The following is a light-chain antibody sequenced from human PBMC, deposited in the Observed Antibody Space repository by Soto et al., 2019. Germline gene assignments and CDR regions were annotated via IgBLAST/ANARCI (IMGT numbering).Light chain of an antibody. CDR1: RSVTTNY. Sequence: EIVLTQSPGTLSLSPGDRATLSCRASRSVTTNYLAWYQRKPGQAPRLLIYGASNRATDIPARFSGGGSGTDFTLTITRLEPEDFAVYYCQQYDSSPPTFGQGTKVEI. V-gene: IGKV3-20*01. CDR2: GAS. CDR3: QQYDSSPPT. J-gene: IGKJ1*01.